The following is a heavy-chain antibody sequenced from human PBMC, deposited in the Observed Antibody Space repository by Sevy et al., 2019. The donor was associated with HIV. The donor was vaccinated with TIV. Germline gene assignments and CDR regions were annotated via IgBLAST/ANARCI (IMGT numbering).Heavy chain of an antibody. Sequence: ASVKVSCKASGGTFSSYAISWVRQAPGQGLEWMGGIIPIFGTANYAQKFQGRVTITADESTSTAYMELSSLRSEDTAVYYCARDRGTDIVVVVAAPQYYYYGMDVWGQGTTVTVSS. J-gene: IGHJ6*02. V-gene: IGHV1-69*13. CDR2: IIPIFGTA. CDR3: ARDRGTDIVVVVAAPQYYYYGMDV. CDR1: GGTFSSYA. D-gene: IGHD2-15*01.